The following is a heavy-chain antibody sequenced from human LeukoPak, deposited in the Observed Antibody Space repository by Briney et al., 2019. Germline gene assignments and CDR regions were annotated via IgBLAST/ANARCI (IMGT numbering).Heavy chain of an antibody. CDR3: ARMNVVRADDSRYKDYFYGLDV. CDR1: GGSLKGYH. J-gene: IGHJ6*04. V-gene: IGHV4-34*01. Sequence: PSETLSLTCAVSGGSLKGYHWSWIRQAPGTGLEWIGEIKYRGDIHYKPSLMGRVAISGDTSKNEMSLKLTSVTAADTAVYYCARMNVVRADDSRYKDYFYGLDVWGEGTTVSVSS. CDR2: IKYRGDI. D-gene: IGHD3-10*01.